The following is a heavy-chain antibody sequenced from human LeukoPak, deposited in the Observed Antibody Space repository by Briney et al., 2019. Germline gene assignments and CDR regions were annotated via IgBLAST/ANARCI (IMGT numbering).Heavy chain of an antibody. V-gene: IGHV3-48*02. D-gene: IGHD5-18*01. CDR2: ISSSSSTI. CDR1: GFTFSSHS. CDR3: ARVYDGYSYGGYYYYYYGMDV. J-gene: IGHJ6*02. Sequence: GGSLRLSCAASGFTFSSHSMNWVRQAPGKGLEWVSYISSSSSTIYYADSVKGRFTISRDNAKNSLYLQMNSLRDEDTAVYYCARVYDGYSYGGYYYYYYGMDVWGQGTTVTVSS.